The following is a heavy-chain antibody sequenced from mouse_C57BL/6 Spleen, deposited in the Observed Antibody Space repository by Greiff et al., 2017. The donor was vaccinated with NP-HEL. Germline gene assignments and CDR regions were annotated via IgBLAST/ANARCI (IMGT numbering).Heavy chain of an antibody. Sequence: QVHVKQSGPGLVQPSQSLSITCTVSGFSLTSYGVHWVRQSPGKGLEWLGVIWRGGSTDYNAAFMSRLSITKDNSKSQVFFKMNSLQADDTAIYYCAKPPHYDYDAMDYWGQGTSVTVSS. CDR3: AKPPHYDYDAMDY. D-gene: IGHD1-1*02. CDR2: IWRGGST. V-gene: IGHV2-5*01. J-gene: IGHJ4*01. CDR1: GFSLTSYG.